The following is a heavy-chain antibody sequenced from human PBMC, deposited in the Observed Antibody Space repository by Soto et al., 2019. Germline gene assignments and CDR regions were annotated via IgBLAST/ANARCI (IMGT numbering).Heavy chain of an antibody. CDR2: IYYSGST. Sequence: SETLSLTCTVSGGSISSGGYYWSWIRQHPGKGLEWIGYIYYSGSTFYNPSLQSRVTISIDTSKNQFSLKLSSVTAADTAVYYCAKLRYSSSSRNADYWGQGTLVTVSS. J-gene: IGHJ4*02. V-gene: IGHV4-31*03. CDR1: GGSISSGGYY. CDR3: AKLRYSSSSRNADY. D-gene: IGHD6-6*01.